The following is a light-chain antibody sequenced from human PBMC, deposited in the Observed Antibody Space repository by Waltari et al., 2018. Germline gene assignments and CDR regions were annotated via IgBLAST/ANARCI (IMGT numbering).Light chain of an antibody. CDR1: QSVSSS. V-gene: IGKV3-15*01. Sequence: EIVLTQSPASLSLSPGQRATLSCRASQSVSSSLAWYQQKPGQAPRLLMYGASSRATGIPDRFSASGSGTDFTLTISSLEPGDFAVYYCQQYNNWPLTFGGGTKVEIE. CDR2: GAS. CDR3: QQYNNWPLT. J-gene: IGKJ4*01.